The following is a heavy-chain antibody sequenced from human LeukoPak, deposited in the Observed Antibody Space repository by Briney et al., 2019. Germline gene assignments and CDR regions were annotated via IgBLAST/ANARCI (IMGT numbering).Heavy chain of an antibody. Sequence: SETLSLTCAVYGGSFRGYYWSWIRQPPGKGLEWIGEINHSGRTNYNPSLKSRVTISVDTSKNQFSLKLSSVTAADTAVYYCARRDYDYVWGSYRAFDIWGQGTMVTVSS. CDR1: GGSFRGYY. D-gene: IGHD3-16*02. CDR2: INHSGRT. J-gene: IGHJ3*02. V-gene: IGHV4-34*01. CDR3: ARRDYDYVWGSYRAFDI.